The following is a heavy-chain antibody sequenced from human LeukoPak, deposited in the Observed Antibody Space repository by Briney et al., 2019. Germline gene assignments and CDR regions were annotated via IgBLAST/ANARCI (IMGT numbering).Heavy chain of an antibody. V-gene: IGHV1-69*01. CDR2: IIPIFGTA. J-gene: IGHJ4*02. CDR1: GGTFSSYA. CDR3: ARDRVRGNSNPFFDY. Sequence: GASVKVSCKASGGTFSSYAISWVRQAPGRGLEWMGGIIPIFGTANYAQKFQGRVTITADESTSTAYMELSSLRSEDTAVYYCARDRVRGNSNPFFDYWGQGTLVTVSS. D-gene: IGHD4-11*01.